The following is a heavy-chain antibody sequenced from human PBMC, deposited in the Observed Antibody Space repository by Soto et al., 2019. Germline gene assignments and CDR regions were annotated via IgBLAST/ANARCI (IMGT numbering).Heavy chain of an antibody. CDR3: ARDRVTYYDFWSGPRTYNWFDP. J-gene: IGHJ5*02. Sequence: GGSLRLSCAASGFTFSSYSMNWVRQAPGKGLEWVSSISSSSSYIYYADSVKGRFTISRDNAKNSLYLQMNSLRAEDTAVYYCARDRVTYYDFWSGPRTYNWFDPWGQGTLVTVSS. V-gene: IGHV3-21*01. CDR2: ISSSSSYI. D-gene: IGHD3-3*01. CDR1: GFTFSSYS.